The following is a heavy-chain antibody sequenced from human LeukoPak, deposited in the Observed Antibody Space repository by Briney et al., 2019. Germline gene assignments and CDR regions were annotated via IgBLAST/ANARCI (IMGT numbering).Heavy chain of an antibody. V-gene: IGHV1-69*05. CDR1: GGTFSSYA. J-gene: IGHJ4*02. D-gene: IGHD3-10*01. Sequence: GSSVKVSCKASGGTFSSYAISWVRQAPGQGLEWMGGIIPSFGTATYAQKFQGRVTMTRDTSTSTVYMELSSLRSEDTAVYYCARVPRGSGPFDYWGQGTLVTVSS. CDR2: IIPSFGTA. CDR3: ARVPRGSGPFDY.